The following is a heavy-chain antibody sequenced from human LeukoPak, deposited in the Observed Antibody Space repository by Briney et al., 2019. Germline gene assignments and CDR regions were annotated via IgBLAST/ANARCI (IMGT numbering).Heavy chain of an antibody. V-gene: IGHV3-15*01. J-gene: IGHJ4*02. D-gene: IGHD3-22*01. CDR3: TTRKYYDSSGFDY. Sequence: GGSLRLSCAASGFPGITFSNAWMNWVRQAPGKGLEWVGRIKSKSDGGTTDYAAPVKGRFTISRDDSKNMVYLQMNSLKTEDTAVYYCTTRKYYDSSGFDYWGQGILVTVSS. CDR1: GFPGITFSNAW. CDR2: IKSKSDGGTT.